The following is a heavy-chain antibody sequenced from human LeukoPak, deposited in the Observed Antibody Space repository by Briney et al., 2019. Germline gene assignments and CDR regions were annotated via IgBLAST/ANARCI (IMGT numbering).Heavy chain of an antibody. V-gene: IGHV4-39*01. J-gene: IGHJ4*02. D-gene: IGHD6-19*01. CDR3: ATLSSGCY. Sequence: SETLSLTCTVFGGSISSSSYYWGWIRQPPGKGLEWIGSIYYSGSTYYNPSLKSRVTISVDTSKNQFSLKLSSVTAADTAVYYCATLSSGCYWGQGTLVTVSS. CDR2: IYYSGST. CDR1: GGSISSSSYY.